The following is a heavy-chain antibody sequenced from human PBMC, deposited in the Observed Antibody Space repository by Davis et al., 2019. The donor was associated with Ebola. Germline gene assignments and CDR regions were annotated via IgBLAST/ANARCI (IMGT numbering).Heavy chain of an antibody. V-gene: IGHV5-51*01. J-gene: IGHJ3*02. D-gene: IGHD3-22*01. CDR1: GHSFSSDW. CDR3: ARPLYYYDSSGYYYVDAFDI. CDR2: IYPGDSDT. Sequence: KVSCKGSGHSFSSDWIGWVRQMPGKGLEWMGIIYPGDSDTRYSPSFQGQVTISADKSISTAYLQWSSLKASDTAMYYCARPLYYYDSSGYYYVDAFDIWGQGTMVTVSS.